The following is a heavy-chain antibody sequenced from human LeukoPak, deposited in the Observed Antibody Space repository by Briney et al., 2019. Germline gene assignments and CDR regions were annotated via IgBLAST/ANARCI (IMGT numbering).Heavy chain of an antibody. J-gene: IGHJ4*02. CDR2: ISSSGSTI. CDR3: ARDSSGYYHFDY. D-gene: IGHD3-22*01. CDR1: GFTVSNYY. V-gene: IGHV3-11*04. Sequence: GGSLRLSCAVSGFTVSNYYMNWVRQAPGKGLEWVSYISSSGSTIYYADSVKGRFTISRDNAKNALYLQMNSLRAEDTAVYYCARDSSGYYHFDYWGQGTLVTVSS.